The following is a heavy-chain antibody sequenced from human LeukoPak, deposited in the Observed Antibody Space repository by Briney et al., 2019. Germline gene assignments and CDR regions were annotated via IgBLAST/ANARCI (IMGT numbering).Heavy chain of an antibody. V-gene: IGHV3-23*01. CDR1: GFTFSSYA. J-gene: IGHJ4*02. CDR2: ISGSGGIT. Sequence: PGGSLRLSCAASGFTFSSYAMSWVRQAPGKGLEWVSGISGSGGITDYADSVKGRFTISRDNSKNTLYLQMNSLRAEDTAIYYCASRAAYRNFDYWGQGTLVTVSS. CDR3: ASRAAYRNFDY. D-gene: IGHD2-15*01.